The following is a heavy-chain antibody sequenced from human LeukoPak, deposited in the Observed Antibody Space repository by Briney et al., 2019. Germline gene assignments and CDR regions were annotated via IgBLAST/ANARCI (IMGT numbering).Heavy chain of an antibody. CDR3: ARSGDSYGYDV. J-gene: IGHJ6*02. Sequence: GGSLRLSCAASGFTLTSYEMNWVRQAPGKGLECVSYISSSGRTIYYADSVKGRFTISRDNAKNSLFLQMNSLRAEDTAVYYCARSGDSYGYDVWGQGTTVTVSS. CDR1: GFTLTSYE. CDR2: ISSSGRTI. D-gene: IGHD5-18*01. V-gene: IGHV3-48*03.